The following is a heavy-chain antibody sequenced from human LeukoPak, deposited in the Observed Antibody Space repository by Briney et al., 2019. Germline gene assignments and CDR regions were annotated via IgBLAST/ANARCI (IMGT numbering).Heavy chain of an antibody. CDR2: IYYSGST. Sequence: LRLSCAASGFTFSSFAMSWVRQPPGKGLEWIGYIYYSGSTYYNPSLKSRVTISVDTSKNQFSLKLSSVTAADTAVYYCATQPPRGEPDYWGQGTLVTVSS. D-gene: IGHD1-14*01. J-gene: IGHJ4*02. V-gene: IGHV4-30-4*08. CDR1: GFTFSSFA. CDR3: ATQPPRGEPDY.